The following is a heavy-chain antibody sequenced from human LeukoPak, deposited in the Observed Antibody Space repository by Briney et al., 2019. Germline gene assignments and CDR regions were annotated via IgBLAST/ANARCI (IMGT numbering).Heavy chain of an antibody. CDR2: ISYDGSNK. V-gene: IGHV3-30*04. J-gene: IGHJ4*02. Sequence: GRSLRLSCAASGFTFSSYAMHWVRQAPGKGLEWVAVISYDGSNKYYADSVKGRFTISRDNSKNTLYPQMNSLRAEDTAVYYCARDRAKRYCSSTSCYGGLFYWGQGTLVTVSS. CDR1: GFTFSSYA. CDR3: ARDRAKRYCSSTSCYGGLFY. D-gene: IGHD2-2*01.